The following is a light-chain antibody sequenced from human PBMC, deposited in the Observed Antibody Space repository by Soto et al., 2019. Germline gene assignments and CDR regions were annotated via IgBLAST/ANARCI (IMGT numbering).Light chain of an antibody. CDR2: GAS. CDR3: QQYGRSPLT. J-gene: IGKJ4*01. CDR1: QSVSFSY. Sequence: EIVLTQSPGTLSLSPGERATLSCRASQSVSFSYLAWYQQKPGQAPRLLIYGASSRATGIPDRFSGSGSGTYFTLIVNILEHEDFVVYYCQQYGRSPLTFGGGTKVEIK. V-gene: IGKV3-20*01.